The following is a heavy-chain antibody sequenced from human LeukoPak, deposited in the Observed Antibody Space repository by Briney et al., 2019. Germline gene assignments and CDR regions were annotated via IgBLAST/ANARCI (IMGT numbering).Heavy chain of an antibody. V-gene: IGHV3-30-3*01. CDR1: GFTFSAFA. CDR3: AREKEEDGTAYFDV. Sequence: GGSLRLSCAASGFTFSAFAIHWVRQAPGKGLEWVALISYDGTDKYYADSAKGRFSISRDNAKNSLDLQMNSLRPEDTGVYYCAREKEEDGTAYFDVWGQGTLVAVSS. J-gene: IGHJ4*02. D-gene: IGHD2-21*02. CDR2: ISYDGTDK.